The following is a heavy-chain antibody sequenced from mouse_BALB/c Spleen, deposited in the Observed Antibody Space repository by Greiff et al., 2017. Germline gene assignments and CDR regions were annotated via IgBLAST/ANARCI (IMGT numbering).Heavy chain of an antibody. CDR1: GYTFTSYV. D-gene: IGHD1-1*01. CDR3: ASPITTVVDYYAMDY. Sequence: VQLQQSGPELVKPGASVKMSCKASGYTFTSYVMHWVKQKPGQGLEWIGYINPYNDGTKYNEKFKGKATLTSDKSSSTAYMELSSLTSEDSAVYYCASPITTVVDYYAMDYWGQGTSVTVSS. CDR2: INPYNDGT. V-gene: IGHV1-14*01. J-gene: IGHJ4*01.